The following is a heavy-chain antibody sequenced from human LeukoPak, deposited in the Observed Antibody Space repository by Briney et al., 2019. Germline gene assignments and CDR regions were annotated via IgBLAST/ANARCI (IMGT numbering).Heavy chain of an antibody. CDR3: ARDPNSGSAT. CDR1: GFNFIDYS. CDR2: IGISSGNT. J-gene: IGHJ4*02. D-gene: IGHD1-26*01. Sequence: GGSLRLSCAASGFNFIDYSMNWVRQAPGKGLEWISYIGISSGNTKYADSVKGGFTISRDNSKNTLYLQMNRLRAEDTAVYYCARDPNSGSATWGQGTLVSVSS. V-gene: IGHV3-48*01.